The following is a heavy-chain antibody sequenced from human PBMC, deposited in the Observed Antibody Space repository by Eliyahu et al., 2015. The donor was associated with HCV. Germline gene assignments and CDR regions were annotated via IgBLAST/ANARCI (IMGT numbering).Heavy chain of an antibody. CDR2: IWYDGSNK. D-gene: IGHD6-13*01. CDR3: ARDATSWYSSSWYWGDY. Sequence: QVQLVESGGGVVQPGRSLRLSCAASGFTFSXXGMHWVRQAPGKGLEXXAVIWYDGSNKYYADSVKGRFTISRDNSKNTLYLQLSSLRAEDTAVYYCARDATSWYSSSWYWGDYWGQGTLVTVSS. V-gene: IGHV3-33*01. J-gene: IGHJ4*02. CDR1: GFTFSXXG.